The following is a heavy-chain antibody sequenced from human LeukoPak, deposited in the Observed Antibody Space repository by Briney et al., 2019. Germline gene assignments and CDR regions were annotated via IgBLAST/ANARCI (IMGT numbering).Heavy chain of an antibody. Sequence: GGSLRLSCAASGFTFSRHAMSWVRRAPGKGLEWVSVIVGSGVDTYYADSVKGRFAISRDNSKNTLYVQMNSLGAEDTAVYYCAKGPNDSSNYLFDYWGQGTLVTVSS. D-gene: IGHD4-11*01. CDR1: GFTFSRHA. J-gene: IGHJ4*02. CDR2: IVGSGVDT. V-gene: IGHV3-23*01. CDR3: AKGPNDSSNYLFDY.